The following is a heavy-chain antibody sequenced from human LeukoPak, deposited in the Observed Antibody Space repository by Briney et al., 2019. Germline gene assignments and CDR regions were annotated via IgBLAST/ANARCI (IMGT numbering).Heavy chain of an antibody. Sequence: ASVKVSCKASGHTFTGYYLHWVRQAPGHGLEWMGWINPNSGATSYAQKFQGRVTMTRDTSINTGYMELSSLRSDDTAVYYCARDDAHSDQNAFDVWGQGTLVTVSS. V-gene: IGHV1-2*02. CDR3: ARDDAHSDQNAFDV. CDR1: GHTFTGYY. J-gene: IGHJ3*01. CDR2: INPNSGAT. D-gene: IGHD2-21*02.